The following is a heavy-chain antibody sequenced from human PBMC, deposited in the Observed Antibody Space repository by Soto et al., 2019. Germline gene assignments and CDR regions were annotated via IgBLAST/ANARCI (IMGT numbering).Heavy chain of an antibody. CDR2: INPQSGSS. CDR3: ARGGSGYVWFNEF. J-gene: IGHJ4*02. CDR1: GFNFSDYS. Sequence: QVKLLQSGAEVKKPGASVQVSCRASGFNFSDYSLHWVRQVPGQGLEWMGKINPQSGSSSSSQKFKDKVVMTRDMSANTVYMELRSLTSEDTALYYCARGGSGYVWFNEFWGQGTLVTVSS. D-gene: IGHD3-22*01. V-gene: IGHV1-46*01.